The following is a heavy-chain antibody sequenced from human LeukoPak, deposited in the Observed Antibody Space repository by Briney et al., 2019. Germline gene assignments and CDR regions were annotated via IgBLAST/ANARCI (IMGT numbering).Heavy chain of an antibody. D-gene: IGHD5-24*01. V-gene: IGHV1-18*01. Sequence: GASVKVSFKASGYTFTSYGISWVRQAPGQGREWVGWTSAYDGSTNYAQKLQGRLTMTTDTSTSTANMELRSLISDDTAVDYYVRDRYYGYNYGAFDYWGQGTLVTVSS. J-gene: IGHJ4*02. CDR1: GYTFTSYG. CDR3: VRDRYYGYNYGAFDY. CDR2: TSAYDGST.